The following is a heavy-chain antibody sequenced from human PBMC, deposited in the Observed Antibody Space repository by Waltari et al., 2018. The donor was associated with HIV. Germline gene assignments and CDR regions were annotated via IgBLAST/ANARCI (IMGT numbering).Heavy chain of an antibody. CDR1: GYTFTSSG. CDR2: ISPNNGHT. Sequence: QVLLVQSGPEVKTPGASVKVSCKASGYTFTSSGIPWVRQAPGQGLEWMGWISPNNGHTNFAQKFQGRVTMTTDTSTSTAYMELRSLRSDDSALYYCARGATILSYWGQGTLVTVSS. D-gene: IGHD2-2*02. V-gene: IGHV1-18*01. CDR3: ARGATILSY. J-gene: IGHJ4*02.